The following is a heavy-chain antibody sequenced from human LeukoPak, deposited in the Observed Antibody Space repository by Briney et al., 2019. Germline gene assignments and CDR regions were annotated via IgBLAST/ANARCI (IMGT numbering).Heavy chain of an antibody. CDR2: LPPDELGI. J-gene: IGHJ4*02. CDR1: GFSFSSYA. V-gene: IGHV3-74*01. D-gene: IGHD6-6*01. CDR3: VGTIASRGSEY. Sequence: PGGSLRLSCAASGFSFSSYAMYWVRQAPGKGLEWVSRLPPDELGIIYADSVKGRFTVSRDNAKNTVYLQMNNLRVDDTAMYYCVGTIASRGSEYWGQGALVTVSS.